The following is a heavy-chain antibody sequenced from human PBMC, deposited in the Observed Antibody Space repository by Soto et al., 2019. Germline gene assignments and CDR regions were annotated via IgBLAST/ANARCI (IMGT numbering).Heavy chain of an antibody. CDR1: GGSMDKNY. D-gene: IGHD2-8*02. Sequence: QVRLQESGPRLVKPSETLSLTCTVSGGSMDKNYWSWIRQAPGKGLEWIGYIYYSGSTNYNPSLKSRVTMSLDTSENQFSLKLKSVTAADTAVYYCARADCTCDNCYYWFFDIWGRGTLVTVSS. CDR2: IYYSGST. J-gene: IGHJ2*01. V-gene: IGHV4-59*01. CDR3: ARADCTCDNCYYWFFDI.